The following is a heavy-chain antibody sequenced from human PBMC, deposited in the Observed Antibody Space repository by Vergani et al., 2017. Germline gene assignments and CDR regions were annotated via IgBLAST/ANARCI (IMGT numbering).Heavy chain of an antibody. J-gene: IGHJ5*02. CDR2: INHSGST. CDR1: GGSFSGYY. D-gene: IGHD3-3*01. CDR3: ARRSDFWSGYYWGGFDP. Sequence: QVQLQQWGAGLLKPSETLSLTCAVYGGSFSGYYWSWIRQPPGKGLEWIGEINHSGSTNYIPSLKSRVTISVDTSKNQFSLKLSSVTAADTAVYYCARRSDFWSGYYWGGFDPWGQGTLVTVSS. V-gene: IGHV4-34*01.